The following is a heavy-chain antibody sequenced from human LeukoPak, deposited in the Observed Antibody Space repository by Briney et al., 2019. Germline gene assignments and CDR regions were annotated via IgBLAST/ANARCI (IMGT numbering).Heavy chain of an antibody. CDR3: ARAGIPASNWFDP. V-gene: IGHV4-59*12. D-gene: IGHD2-2*01. CDR2: IYYSGST. CDR1: GGSISSYY. Sequence: SETLSLTCTVSGGSISSYYWSWIRQPPGKGLEWIGYIYYSGSTNYNPSLKSRVTMSVDTSKNQFSLKLSSVTAADTAVYYCARAGIPASNWFDPWGQGTLVTVSS. J-gene: IGHJ5*02.